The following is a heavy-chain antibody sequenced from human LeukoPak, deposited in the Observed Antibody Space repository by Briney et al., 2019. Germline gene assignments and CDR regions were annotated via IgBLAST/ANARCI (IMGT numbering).Heavy chain of an antibody. CDR3: ARSDYDFWSGYFGG. V-gene: IGHV4-59*11. CDR1: GGSISSHY. D-gene: IGHD3-3*01. J-gene: IGHJ4*02. Sequence: SETLSLTCTVSGGSISSHYWSWIRQPPGKELEWIGYIYYSGSTNYNPSLKSRVTISVDTSKNQFSLKLSSVTAADTAVYYCARSDYDFWSGYFGGWGQGTLVTVSS. CDR2: IYYSGST.